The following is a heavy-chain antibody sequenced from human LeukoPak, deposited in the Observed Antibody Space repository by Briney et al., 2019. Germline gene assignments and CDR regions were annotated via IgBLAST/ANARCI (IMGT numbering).Heavy chain of an antibody. CDR3: ARGLTWNNGHYFDY. Sequence: SETLSLTCTVSGYSISSGYYWGWIRQPPGKGLEWIGIIYHSGSTYYNPSLKSRVTISVDTSKNQFSLRLSSVTAADTAVYYCARGLTWNNGHYFDYWAREPWSPSPQ. CDR1: GYSISSGYY. J-gene: IGHJ4*02. D-gene: IGHD1/OR15-1a*01. V-gene: IGHV4-38-2*02. CDR2: IYHSGST.